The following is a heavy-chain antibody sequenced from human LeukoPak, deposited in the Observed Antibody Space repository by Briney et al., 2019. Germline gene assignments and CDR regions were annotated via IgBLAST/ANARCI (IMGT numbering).Heavy chain of an antibody. CDR2: IYYSGST. Sequence: SETLSLTCTVSGGSISSSSYYWGWIRQPPGKGLEWIGSIYYSGSTYYNPSLKSRVTISVDTSKNQFSLKLSSVTAADTAVYYCARGHYTAMVSYYYYYMDVWGKGTTVTVSS. V-gene: IGHV4-39*07. CDR3: ARGHYTAMVSYYYYYMDV. CDR1: GGSISSSSYY. J-gene: IGHJ6*03. D-gene: IGHD5-18*01.